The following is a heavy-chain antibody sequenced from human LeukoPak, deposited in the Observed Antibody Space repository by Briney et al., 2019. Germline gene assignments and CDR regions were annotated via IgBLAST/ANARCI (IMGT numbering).Heavy chain of an antibody. CDR2: INPNSGGT. V-gene: IGHV1-2*02. D-gene: IGHD1-26*01. CDR3: ARVDSGSYLFDY. CDR1: GYTFTGYY. Sequence: ASVKVSCKASGYTFTGYYMHWVRQAPGQGPEWMGWINPNSGGTNYAQKFQGRVTMTRDTSISTAYMELSRLRSDDTAVYYCARVDSGSYLFDYWGQGTLVTVSS. J-gene: IGHJ4*02.